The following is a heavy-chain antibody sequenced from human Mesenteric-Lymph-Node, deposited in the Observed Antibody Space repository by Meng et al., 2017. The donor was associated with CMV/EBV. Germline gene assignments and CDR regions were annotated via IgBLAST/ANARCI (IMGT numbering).Heavy chain of an antibody. CDR1: GYTFIDYY. Sequence: QGQLVQSGAEVKKPGASVRVSCKASGYTFIDYYINWVRQAPGQGLEWMGRINPNSGVSNSAQNFQGRVTMTRDTSISTAYMELGRLTSDDTAVYYCARDNVNPEGFDPWGQGTLVTVS. CDR3: ARDNVNPEGFDP. V-gene: IGHV1-2*06. CDR2: INPNSGVS. J-gene: IGHJ5*02. D-gene: IGHD2/OR15-2a*01.